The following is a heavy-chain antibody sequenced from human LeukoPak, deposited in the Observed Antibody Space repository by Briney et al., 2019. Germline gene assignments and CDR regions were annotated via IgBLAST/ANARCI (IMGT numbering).Heavy chain of an antibody. Sequence: ASVKVSCTASGYTFTSYYMHWVQQAPGQGLEWMGIINPSGGSTSYAQKFQGRVTMTRDTSTSTVCMELSSLRSEDTAVYYCARDVVFGGNSTDFDYWGQGTLVTVSS. CDR2: INPSGGST. CDR1: GYTFTSYY. CDR3: ARDVVFGGNSTDFDY. V-gene: IGHV1-46*01. D-gene: IGHD4-23*01. J-gene: IGHJ4*02.